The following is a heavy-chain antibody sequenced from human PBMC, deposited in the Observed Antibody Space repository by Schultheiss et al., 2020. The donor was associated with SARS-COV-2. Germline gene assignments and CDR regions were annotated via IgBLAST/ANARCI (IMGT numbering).Heavy chain of an antibody. CDR3: ARLHYHYGMDV. CDR2: IYYSGST. J-gene: IGHJ6*02. CDR1: GGSISSGGYY. Sequence: SETLSLTCTVSGGSISSGGYYWSWIRQHPGKGLEWIGYIYYSGSTNYNPSLKSRVTISVDTSKNQFSLKLSSVTAADTAVYYCARLHYHYGMDVWGQGTTVTVSS. V-gene: IGHV4-61*08.